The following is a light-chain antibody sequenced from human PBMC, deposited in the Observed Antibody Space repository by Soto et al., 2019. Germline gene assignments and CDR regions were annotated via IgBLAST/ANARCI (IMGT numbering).Light chain of an antibody. J-gene: IGKJ1*01. CDR2: GAS. CDR1: QSVSSDY. V-gene: IGKV3-20*01. CDR3: QHYGISPWT. Sequence: EIVLTQSPGTLSLSPGERATLSCRASQSVSSDYLAWYQQKPGQAPRLLIYGASTRATGIPGRFSGSGSGSDFTLTIRRLGPEDFAVYYCQHYGISPWTFGQGTKVEVK.